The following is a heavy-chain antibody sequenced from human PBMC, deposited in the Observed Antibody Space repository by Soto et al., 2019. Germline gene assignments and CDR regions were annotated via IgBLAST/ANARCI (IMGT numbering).Heavy chain of an antibody. CDR1: GFPFSSYG. J-gene: IGHJ6*01. CDR3: AKVMYSTSADGMDV. V-gene: IGHV3-30*18. CDR2: ISYDGSNK. D-gene: IGHD6-6*01. Sequence: QVQLVESGGGVVQPGRSLRLSCAASGFPFSSYGIHWVRQAPGKGLEWVALISYDGSNKYYEDSVKGRFTISRDNSKNTLYLQMNSLRAEDTAVYYCAKVMYSTSADGMDVW.